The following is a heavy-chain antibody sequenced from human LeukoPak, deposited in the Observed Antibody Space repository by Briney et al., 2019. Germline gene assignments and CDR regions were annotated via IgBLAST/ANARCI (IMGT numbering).Heavy chain of an antibody. D-gene: IGHD1-7*01. V-gene: IGHV1-69*13. CDR3: ARGPSHNWNYGGSHYFDY. CDR1: GGTFSSYA. J-gene: IGHJ4*02. CDR2: IIPIFGTA. Sequence: ASVKVSCKASGGTFSSYAISWVRQALGQGLEWMGGIIPIFGTANYAQKFQGRVTITADESTSTAYMELSSLRSEDTAVYYCARGPSHNWNYGGSHYFDYWGQGTLVTVSS.